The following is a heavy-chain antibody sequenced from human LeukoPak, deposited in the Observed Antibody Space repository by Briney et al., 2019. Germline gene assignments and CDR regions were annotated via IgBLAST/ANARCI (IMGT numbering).Heavy chain of an antibody. J-gene: IGHJ4*02. CDR2: IYHIGST. Sequence: SETLSLTCTISGGSISDYYWTWIRQPPGKGLEWIGYIYHIGSTNYNPSLKSRVTISVDTSKNQFSLKLSSVTAADTAVYYCARVIQLWLAFDYWGQGTPVTVSS. V-gene: IGHV4-59*01. CDR3: ARVIQLWLAFDY. CDR1: GGSISDYY. D-gene: IGHD5-18*01.